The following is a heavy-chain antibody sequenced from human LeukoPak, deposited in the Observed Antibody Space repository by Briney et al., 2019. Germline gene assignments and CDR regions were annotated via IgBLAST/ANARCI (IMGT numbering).Heavy chain of an antibody. Sequence: SETLSLTCTVSGGSISSSSYYWGWIRQPPGKGLEWIGSIYYSGSTYYNPSLKSRVTISVDTSKNQFSLKLSSVTAADTAVYYCARHYHGSGSYGDWFDPWGQGTLVTVSS. D-gene: IGHD3-10*01. J-gene: IGHJ5*02. CDR3: ARHYHGSGSYGDWFDP. CDR2: IYYSGST. V-gene: IGHV4-39*01. CDR1: GGSISSSSYY.